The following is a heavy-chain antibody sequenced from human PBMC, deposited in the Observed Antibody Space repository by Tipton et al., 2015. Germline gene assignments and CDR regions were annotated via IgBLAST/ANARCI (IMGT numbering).Heavy chain of an antibody. V-gene: IGHV4-39*01. J-gene: IGHJ4*02. Sequence: TLSLTCTVSGGSIAGNDYYWVWIRQPPGKGLEWIASIYYTGSTYYNPSLKSRVTISVDTSKNQFSLRLSSVTAADTAAYYCARSPFKSGYFDYWGQGTLVTVSS. CDR3: ARSPFKSGYFDY. CDR1: GGSIAGNDYY. D-gene: IGHD2/OR15-2a*01. CDR2: IYYTGST.